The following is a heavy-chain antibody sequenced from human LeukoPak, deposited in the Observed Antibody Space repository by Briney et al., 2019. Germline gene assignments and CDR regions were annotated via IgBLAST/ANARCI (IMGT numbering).Heavy chain of an antibody. J-gene: IGHJ4*02. D-gene: IGHD4-11*01. CDR1: GGSISSHF. V-gene: IGHV4-59*11. CDR2: IYYSGST. Sequence: SETLSLTCTVSGGSISSHFWSWIRQPPGKGLEWIGYIYYSGSTNYNPSLKSRVTISVDTSKNQFSLKLSSVTAADTAVYYCARAGDTVTTFDYWGQGTLVTVSS. CDR3: ARAGDTVTTFDY.